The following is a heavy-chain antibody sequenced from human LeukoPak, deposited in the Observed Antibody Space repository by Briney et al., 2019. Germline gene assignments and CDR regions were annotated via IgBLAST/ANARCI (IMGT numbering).Heavy chain of an antibody. CDR2: IYPGDSDT. D-gene: IGHD3-10*01. J-gene: IGHJ4*02. CDR1: GYSFTSYW. Sequence: GESLKISCKGSGYSFTSYWIGWVRQMPGKGLEWMGIIYPGDSDTRYSPSFQGQVTISADKSISTAYLQWSSLKASDTAMYYCASSPQDFSPYGSGSYGFDYWGQGTLVTVSS. CDR3: ASSPQDFSPYGSGSYGFDY. V-gene: IGHV5-51*01.